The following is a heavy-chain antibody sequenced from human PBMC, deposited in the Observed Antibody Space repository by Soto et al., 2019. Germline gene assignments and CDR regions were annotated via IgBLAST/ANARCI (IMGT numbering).Heavy chain of an antibody. CDR3: AREMGNRITMIAYYFDY. V-gene: IGHV1-69*06. CDR1: GGPFSSYA. D-gene: IGHD3-22*01. Sequence: QVQLVQSGAEVKKPGSSVKVSCKASGGPFSSYAISWVRQAPGQGLEWMGGIIPIFGTANYAQKFQGRVTITADKSTSTAYMELSSLRSEDTAVYYCAREMGNRITMIAYYFDYWGQGTLVTVSS. CDR2: IIPIFGTA. J-gene: IGHJ4*02.